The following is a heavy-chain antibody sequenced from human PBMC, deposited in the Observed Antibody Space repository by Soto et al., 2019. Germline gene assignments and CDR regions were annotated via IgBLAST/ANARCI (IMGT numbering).Heavy chain of an antibody. CDR1: GCSISSSNW. CDR2: IYHSGST. J-gene: IGHJ5*02. D-gene: IGHD6-13*01. CDR3: ARVAFILAAAVSNWFDP. V-gene: IGHV4-4*02. Sequence: SETLSLTCAVSGCSISSSNWWSWVRQPPGKGLEWIGEIYHSGSTNYNPSLKSRVTISVDKSKNQFSLKLSSVTAADTAVYYCARVAFILAAAVSNWFDPWGQGTLVTVSS.